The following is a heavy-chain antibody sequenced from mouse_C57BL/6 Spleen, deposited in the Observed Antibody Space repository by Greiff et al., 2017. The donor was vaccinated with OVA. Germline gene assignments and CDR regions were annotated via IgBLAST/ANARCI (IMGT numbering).Heavy chain of an antibody. Sequence: VQLQQSGAELVRPGSSVKLSCKASGYTFTSYWMHWVKQRPIQGLEWIGNIDPSDSETHYNQKFKDKATLTVDKSSSTAYMQLSSLTSEDSAVYYCAREDYYGSSHYFDYWGQGTTLTVSS. J-gene: IGHJ2*01. D-gene: IGHD1-1*01. CDR2: IDPSDSET. CDR1: GYTFTSYW. V-gene: IGHV1-52*01. CDR3: AREDYYGSSHYFDY.